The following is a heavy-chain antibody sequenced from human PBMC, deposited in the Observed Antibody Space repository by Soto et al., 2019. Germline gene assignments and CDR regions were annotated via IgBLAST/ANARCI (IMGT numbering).Heavy chain of an antibody. CDR1: GFTFTTHA. Sequence: ASVKVSCKTSGFTFTTHAIHWVRQAPGQRFEWMGWINAGNGNTKYSQRFQDRVTISRDTSACTAYMELSSLTSEDRAVYYCARRNNSGPIDCWGQGTLVTVSS. D-gene: IGHD5-12*01. CDR3: ARRNNSGPIDC. J-gene: IGHJ4*02. CDR2: INAGNGNT. V-gene: IGHV1-3*01.